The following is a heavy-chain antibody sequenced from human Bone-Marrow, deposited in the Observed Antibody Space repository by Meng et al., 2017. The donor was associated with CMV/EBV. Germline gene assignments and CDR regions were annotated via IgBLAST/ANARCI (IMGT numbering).Heavy chain of an antibody. CDR2: ISYDGNKK. CDR1: GFTFSSYA. CDR3: ARGPWDVWSGYYVDY. J-gene: IGHJ4*02. V-gene: IGHV3-30*04. D-gene: IGHD3-3*01. Sequence: SLKISCAASGFTFSSYAVHWVRQAPGKGLEWVAVISYDGNKKYYADSVKGRFTISRDNSKNTLYLQMNSLRAEDTAVYYCARGPWDVWSGYYVDYWGQGTLVTVSS.